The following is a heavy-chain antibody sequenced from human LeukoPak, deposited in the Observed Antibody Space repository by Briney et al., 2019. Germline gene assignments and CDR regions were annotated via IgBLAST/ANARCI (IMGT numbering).Heavy chain of an antibody. Sequence: GESLKISCKASGYRFTNYWIGWVRQMPGKGLEWLGIIYPGDFDTRYSPSSQGQVTISADKSDSTAYLQWSSLKASDTAMYYCARQENSGSYGVGYWGQGTLVTVSS. CDR3: ARQENSGSYGVGY. D-gene: IGHD1-26*01. J-gene: IGHJ4*02. V-gene: IGHV5-51*01. CDR1: GYRFTNYW. CDR2: IYPGDFDT.